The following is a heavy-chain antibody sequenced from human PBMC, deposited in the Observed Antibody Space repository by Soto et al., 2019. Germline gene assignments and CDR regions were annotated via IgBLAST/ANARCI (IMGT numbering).Heavy chain of an antibody. J-gene: IGHJ3*02. V-gene: IGHV3-66*01. D-gene: IGHD2-15*01. Sequence: EVQLVESGGGLVQPGGSLRLSCAASGFTVSSNYMSWVRQAPGKGLEWVSVIYSGGSTYYADYVKGRFTISRDNSKNTLYLQMNSLRAEDTAVYYCARDYCSGGSCYDAFDIWGQGTMVTVSS. CDR1: GFTVSSNY. CDR3: ARDYCSGGSCYDAFDI. CDR2: IYSGGST.